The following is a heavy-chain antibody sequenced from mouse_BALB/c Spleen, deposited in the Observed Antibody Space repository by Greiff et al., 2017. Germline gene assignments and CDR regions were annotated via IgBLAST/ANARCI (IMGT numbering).Heavy chain of an antibody. D-gene: IGHD1-2*01. CDR2: IRLKSNNYAT. CDR1: GFTFSNYW. CDR3: TRSFTTATAWFAY. V-gene: IGHV6-6*02. Sequence: EVKVEESGGGLVQPGGSMKLSCVASGFTFSNYWMNWVRQSPEKGLEWVAEIRLKSNNYATHYAESVKGRFTISRDDSKSSVYLQMNNLRAEDTGIYYCTRSFTTATAWFAYWGQGTLVTVSA. J-gene: IGHJ3*01.